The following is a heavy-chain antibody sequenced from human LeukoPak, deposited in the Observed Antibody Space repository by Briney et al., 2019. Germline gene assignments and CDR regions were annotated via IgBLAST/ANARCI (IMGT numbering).Heavy chain of an antibody. J-gene: IGHJ4*02. CDR2: INHSGST. V-gene: IGHV4-34*01. Sequence: SSETLSLTCAVYGGSFSGYYWSWIRQPPGKGLEWNGEINHSGSTNYNPSLKSRVTISVDTSKNQFSLKLSSVTAADTAVYYCARGLGKGSSSSESFDYWGQGTLVTVSS. CDR1: GGSFSGYY. D-gene: IGHD6-6*01. CDR3: ARGLGKGSSSSESFDY.